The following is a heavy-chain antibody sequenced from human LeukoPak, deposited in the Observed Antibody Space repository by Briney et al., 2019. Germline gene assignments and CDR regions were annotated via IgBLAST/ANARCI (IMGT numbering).Heavy chain of an antibody. J-gene: IGHJ3*02. Sequence: PSETLSLTCAVYGGSFSGYYWSWIRQPPGKGLEWIGEINHSGSTNYNPSLKSRVTISVDTSKNQFSLKLSSVTAADTAVYYCAGYGGNPRKAFDIWGQGTMVTVSS. V-gene: IGHV4-34*01. CDR2: INHSGST. CDR1: GGSFSGYY. CDR3: AGYGGNPRKAFDI. D-gene: IGHD4-23*01.